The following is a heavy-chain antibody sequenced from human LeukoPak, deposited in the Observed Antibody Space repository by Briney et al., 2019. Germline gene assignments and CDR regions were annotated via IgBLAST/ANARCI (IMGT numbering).Heavy chain of an antibody. D-gene: IGHD6-13*01. V-gene: IGHV1-24*01. CDR3: ARVVGLTGYSSSWYSGYYYYMDV. J-gene: IGHJ6*03. CDR1: GYTLTELS. Sequence: GASVKVSCKVSGYTLTELSMHWVRQAPGKGLEWMGGYDPADGETIYAQKFQGRVTMTRDTSISTAYMELSRLRSDDTAVYYCARVVGLTGYSSSWYSGYYYYMDVWGKGTTVTVSS. CDR2: YDPADGET.